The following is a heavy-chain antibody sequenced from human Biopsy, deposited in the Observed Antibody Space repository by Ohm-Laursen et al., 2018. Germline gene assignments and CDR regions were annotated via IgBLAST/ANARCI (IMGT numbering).Heavy chain of an antibody. CDR1: EFIFSRFW. CDR2: INSDGSST. J-gene: IGHJ6*02. V-gene: IGHV3-74*01. Sequence: SLRLSCTASEFIFSRFWMYWVRQAPGKGLVWASRINSDGSSTNYADSVKGRFTISRDNAKNSLYLQMNSLRADDTAVYYCARDTRWSPYHMDVWGQGTTVTVSS. D-gene: IGHD4-23*01. CDR3: ARDTRWSPYHMDV.